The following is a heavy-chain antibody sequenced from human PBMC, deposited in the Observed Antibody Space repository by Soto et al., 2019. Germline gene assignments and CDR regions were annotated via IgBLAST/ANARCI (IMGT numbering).Heavy chain of an antibody. CDR1: GFTFSSYG. CDR2: ISYDGSNK. V-gene: IGHV3-30*18. J-gene: IGHJ4*02. CDR3: AKGSLAVAGTRWYYLDY. D-gene: IGHD6-19*01. Sequence: GGSLRLSCAASGFTFSSYGMHWVRQAPGKGLEWVAVISYDGSNKYYADSVKGRFTISRDNSKNTLYLQMNSLRAEDTAVYYCAKGSLAVAGTRWYYLDYWGQGTLVTVSS.